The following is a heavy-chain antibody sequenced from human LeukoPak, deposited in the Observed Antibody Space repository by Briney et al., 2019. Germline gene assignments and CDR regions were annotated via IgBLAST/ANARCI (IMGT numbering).Heavy chain of an antibody. CDR1: GVSISNYY. D-gene: IGHD5-24*01. Sequence: SETLSLTCTVSGVSISNYYWSWIRQPPGKRLEWIGYIYNSGSANYNPSLKSRVTISVDTSKNQFSLKLSSVTAADTAVYYCAREEIRSWFDPWGQGTLVTVSS. CDR2: IYNSGSA. V-gene: IGHV4-59*01. J-gene: IGHJ5*02. CDR3: AREEIRSWFDP.